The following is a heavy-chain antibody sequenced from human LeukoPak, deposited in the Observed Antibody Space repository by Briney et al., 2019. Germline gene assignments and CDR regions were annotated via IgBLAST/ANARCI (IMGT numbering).Heavy chain of an antibody. V-gene: IGHV3-15*01. CDR1: GFTFSSYW. CDR3: TTLTQSVPAAQLGNDY. D-gene: IGHD2-2*01. J-gene: IGHJ4*02. Sequence: GGSLRLSCVGSGFTFSSYWMSWVRQAPGKGLEWVGRIKSKTDGGTTDYAAPVEGRFTISRDDSKNTLYLQMNSLKTEDTAVYYCTTLTQSVPAAQLGNDYWGQGTLVTVSS. CDR2: IKSKTDGGTT.